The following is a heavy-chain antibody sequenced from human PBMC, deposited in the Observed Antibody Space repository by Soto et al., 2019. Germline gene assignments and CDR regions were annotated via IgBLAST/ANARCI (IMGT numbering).Heavy chain of an antibody. V-gene: IGHV3-7*04. CDR1: GFTFGSYW. D-gene: IGHD1-26*01. CDR2: IKEDGSDE. CDR3: ARGGRSHSHVIFPTDY. J-gene: IGHJ4*02. Sequence: EVQLVESGGDLVQPGGSLRLSCAASGFTFGSYWMSWVRHAPGRGLEWVANIKEDGSDEYYLDSVKGRFTISRDNAKNSLYLQMNSLRDEDTAVYHCARGGRSHSHVIFPTDYWGQGTLVTVSS.